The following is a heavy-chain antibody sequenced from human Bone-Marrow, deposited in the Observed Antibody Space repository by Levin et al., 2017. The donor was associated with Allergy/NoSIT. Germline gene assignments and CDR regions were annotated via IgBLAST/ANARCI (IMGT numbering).Heavy chain of an antibody. Sequence: GGSLRLSCAASGFTFDDYAMHWVRQAPGKGLEWVSGISWNSGSIGYADSVKGRFTISRDNAKNSLYLQMNSLRAEDTALYYCAKDYGSGSANWFDPWGQGTLVTVSS. J-gene: IGHJ5*02. CDR1: GFTFDDYA. V-gene: IGHV3-9*01. CDR2: ISWNSGSI. CDR3: AKDYGSGSANWFDP. D-gene: IGHD3-10*01.